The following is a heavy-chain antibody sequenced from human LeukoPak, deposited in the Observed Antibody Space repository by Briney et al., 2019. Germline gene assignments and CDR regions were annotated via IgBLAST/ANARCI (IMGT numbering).Heavy chain of an antibody. D-gene: IGHD3-10*01. V-gene: IGHV4-59*08. CDR3: ARRINTNYYYGSGSYGDWFDP. CDR1: GGSISSYY. CDR2: IYYSGST. J-gene: IGHJ5*02. Sequence: SETLSLTCAVSGGSISSYYWSWIRQPPGKGLEWIGYIYYSGSTNYNPSLKSRVTISVDTSKNQFSLKLSSVTAADTAVYYCARRINTNYYYGSGSYGDWFDPWGQGTLVTVSS.